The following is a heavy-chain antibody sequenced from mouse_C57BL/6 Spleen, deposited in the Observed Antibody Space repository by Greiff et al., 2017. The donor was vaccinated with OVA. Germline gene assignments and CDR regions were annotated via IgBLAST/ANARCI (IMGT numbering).Heavy chain of an antibody. CDR2: IYPGDGDT. CDR1: GYAFSSSW. Sequence: VKVVESGPELVKPGASVKISCKASGYAFSSSWMNWVKQRPGKGLEWIGRIYPGDGDTNYNGKFKGKATLTADKSSSTAYMQLSSLTSEDSAVYFCARDYGSSYVGYWGQGTTLTVSS. J-gene: IGHJ2*01. D-gene: IGHD1-1*01. V-gene: IGHV1-82*01. CDR3: ARDYGSSYVGY.